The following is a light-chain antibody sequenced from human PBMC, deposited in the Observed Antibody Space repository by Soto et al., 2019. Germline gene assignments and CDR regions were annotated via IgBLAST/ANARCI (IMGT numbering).Light chain of an antibody. J-gene: IGLJ1*01. CDR3: SSYTSSSTLV. V-gene: IGLV2-14*01. CDR1: SRDVGGYES. Sequence: QSVLTQPPSASGSPGQSVTISCTGTSRDVGGYESVAWYQQHPGKAPKLMIYEVSNRPSGVSNRFSGSKSGNTASLTISGLQAEDEADYYCSSYTSSSTLVFGTGTKVTVL. CDR2: EVS.